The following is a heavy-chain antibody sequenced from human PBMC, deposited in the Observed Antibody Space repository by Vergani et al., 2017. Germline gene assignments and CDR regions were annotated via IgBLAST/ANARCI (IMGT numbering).Heavy chain of an antibody. CDR3: ATLEMATRAIDY. CDR2: INSDGSST. Sequence: VQLVESGGGVVQPGRSLRLSCAASGFTFSSYGMHWVRQAPGKGLVWVSRINSDGSSTSYAVSVKGRFTISRDNAKNTLYLQMNSLRAEDTAVYYCATLEMATRAIDYWGQGTLVTVSS. CDR1: GFTFSSYG. J-gene: IGHJ4*02. V-gene: IGHV3-74*02. D-gene: IGHD5-24*01.